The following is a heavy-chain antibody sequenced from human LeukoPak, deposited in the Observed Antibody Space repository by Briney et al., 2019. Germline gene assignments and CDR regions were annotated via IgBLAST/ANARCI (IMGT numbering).Heavy chain of an antibody. J-gene: IGHJ6*02. CDR2: ISYDGSNK. V-gene: IGHV3-30*18. D-gene: IGHD3-22*01. Sequence: GGSLRLSCAASGFTFSSYGMHWVRQAPGKGLEWVAVISYDGSNKYYADSVKGRFTISRDNSKNTLYLQMYSLRAEDTAVYYCAKGITMIVVVIPGMDVWGQGTTVTVSS. CDR3: AKGITMIVVVIPGMDV. CDR1: GFTFSSYG.